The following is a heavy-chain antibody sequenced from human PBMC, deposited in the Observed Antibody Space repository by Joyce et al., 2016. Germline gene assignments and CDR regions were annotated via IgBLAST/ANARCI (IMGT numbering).Heavy chain of an antibody. CDR2: LSSSSSYI. CDR3: ARSSYTNGIFDY. CDR1: GFTFSSYS. V-gene: IGHV3-21*01. J-gene: IGHJ4*02. D-gene: IGHD2-8*01. Sequence: EVQLVESGGGLVKPGGSLRLSCAASGFTFSSYSMSWVRQAPGKGREWVSYLSSSSSYIKYTDSVKGRFTISRDNAKNSLYLQMNSRRVEDTAVYYCARSSYTNGIFDYWGQGTLVTVSS.